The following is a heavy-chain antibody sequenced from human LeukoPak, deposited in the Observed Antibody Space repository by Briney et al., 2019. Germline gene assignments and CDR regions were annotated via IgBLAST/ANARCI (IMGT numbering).Heavy chain of an antibody. D-gene: IGHD3-22*01. J-gene: IGHJ5*02. CDR2: INPNSGGT. Sequence: ASVRVSCKASGYTFTGYYMHWVRQAPGQGLEWMGWINPNSGGTNYAQKFQGRVTMTRDTSISTAYMELSRLRSDDTAVYYCARCFDSDYYDSSGYYYACWFDPWGQGTLVTVSS. V-gene: IGHV1-2*02. CDR3: ARCFDSDYYDSSGYYYACWFDP. CDR1: GYTFTGYY.